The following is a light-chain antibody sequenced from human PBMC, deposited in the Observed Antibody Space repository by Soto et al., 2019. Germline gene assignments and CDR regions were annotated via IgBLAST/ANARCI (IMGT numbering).Light chain of an antibody. V-gene: IGKV3-15*01. CDR1: QSVSSK. CDR2: YTS. Sequence: EIVMTQSPATLSVSPGEGATLSCRASQSVSSKFAWYQQKPGQAPRLLIYYTSTSATGVPAKFSSSGSETDFNITISGLHSEDSAVYCCQQYYARHTFGGGTKVEIK. J-gene: IGKJ4*01. CDR3: QQYYARHT.